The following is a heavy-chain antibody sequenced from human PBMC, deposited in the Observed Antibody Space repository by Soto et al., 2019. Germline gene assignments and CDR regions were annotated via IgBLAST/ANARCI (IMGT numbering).Heavy chain of an antibody. CDR2: IYYSGST. CDR3: ARDRGGYGGNPGFDY. CDR1: GGSISSGDYY. D-gene: IGHD3-10*01. V-gene: IGHV4-61*08. J-gene: IGHJ4*02. Sequence: SETLSLTCTVSGGSISSGDYYWSWIRQPPGKGLEWIGYIYYSGSTNYNPSLKSRVTISVDTSKNQFSLKLSSVTAADTAVYYCARDRGGYGGNPGFDYWGQANLVTVSS.